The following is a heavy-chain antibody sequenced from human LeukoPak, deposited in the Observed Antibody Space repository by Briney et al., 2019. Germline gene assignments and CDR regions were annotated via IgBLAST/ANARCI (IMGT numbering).Heavy chain of an antibody. J-gene: IGHJ5*02. Sequence: ASVKVSCKASGYTFTGDYMHWVRQAPGQGLEWMGWINPNSGGTNYAQKFQGRVTMTRDTSISTAYMELSRLRSDDTAVYYCARDCGGDCGFDPWGQGTLVTVSS. D-gene: IGHD2-21*02. CDR1: GYTFTGDY. V-gene: IGHV1-2*02. CDR3: ARDCGGDCGFDP. CDR2: INPNSGGT.